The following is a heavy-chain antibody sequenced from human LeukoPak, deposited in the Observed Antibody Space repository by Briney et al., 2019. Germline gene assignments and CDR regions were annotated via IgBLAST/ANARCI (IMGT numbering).Heavy chain of an antibody. CDR2: MSPNSGNT. V-gene: IGHV1-8*01. Sequence: ASVKVSCKASGDTFTNYDINWVRQATGQGPEWLGWMSPNSGNTGYAQKFQGRVSMTRDTSVNTAYMELSSLRSEDTAVYYCARGPPNWGYDFWGQGTLVTVSS. J-gene: IGHJ4*02. CDR1: GDTFTNYD. CDR3: ARGPPNWGYDF. D-gene: IGHD7-27*01.